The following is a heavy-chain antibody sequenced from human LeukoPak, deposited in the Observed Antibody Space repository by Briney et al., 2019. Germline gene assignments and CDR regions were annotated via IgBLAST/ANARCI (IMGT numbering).Heavy chain of an antibody. CDR3: ARLQGHMLYSYGYYFDY. J-gene: IGHJ4*02. V-gene: IGHV4-59*08. CDR2: IYYSGST. D-gene: IGHD5-18*01. Sequence: ASETLSLTCTVSGGSISSYYWSWIRQPPGKGLEWIGYIYYSGSTNYNPSLKSRVTISVDTSKNQFSLELSSVTAADTAVYYCARLQGHMLYSYGYYFDYWGQGTLVTVSS. CDR1: GGSISSYY.